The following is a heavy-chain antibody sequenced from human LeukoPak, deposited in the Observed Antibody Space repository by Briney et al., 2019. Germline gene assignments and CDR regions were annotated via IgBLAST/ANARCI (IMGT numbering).Heavy chain of an antibody. J-gene: IGHJ4*02. CDR3: AKDGLYYDGSEHVYYFDS. CDR2: IIYSGGAT. CDR1: GFTFSRSA. Sequence: GGSLRLSCAASGFTFSRSAMTWVRQGPGTGLEFVASIIYSGGATYYADSVKGRFTISRDNSKNTLYLQMNSLRAEDTALYYCAKDGLYYDGSEHVYYFDSWGQGTLATVSS. D-gene: IGHD3-22*01. V-gene: IGHV3-23*01.